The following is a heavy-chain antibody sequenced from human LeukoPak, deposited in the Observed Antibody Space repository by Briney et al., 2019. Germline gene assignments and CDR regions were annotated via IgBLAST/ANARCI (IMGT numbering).Heavy chain of an antibody. CDR2: INKDEGEK. J-gene: IGHJ4*02. D-gene: IGHD1/OR15-1a*01. CDR1: GFTFSGYW. CDR3: AKQRGQGYYFDY. Sequence: PGGSLTLSCAASGFTFSGYWMSWVRQAPGRGLEWVAKINKDEGEKYYVQYVKGRFTISRDNVKHSVYLQMNSLRAEDTAVYYCAKQRGQGYYFDYWGQGTLVTVSS. V-gene: IGHV3-7*01.